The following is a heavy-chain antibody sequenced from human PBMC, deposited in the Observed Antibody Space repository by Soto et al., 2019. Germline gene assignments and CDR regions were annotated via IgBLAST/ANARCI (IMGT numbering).Heavy chain of an antibody. Sequence: LKISCKGSGYNFAGYWIAWVRQMPGKGLELMGIIYPSDSDTRYRPSFQGQVTISADKSISSAYLQWSSLRASDTAMYYCARGGVSTRTFGYWGQGTPVTVSS. J-gene: IGHJ4*02. CDR1: GYNFAGYW. CDR2: IYPSDSDT. CDR3: ARGGVSTRTFGY. V-gene: IGHV5-51*01. D-gene: IGHD3-3*01.